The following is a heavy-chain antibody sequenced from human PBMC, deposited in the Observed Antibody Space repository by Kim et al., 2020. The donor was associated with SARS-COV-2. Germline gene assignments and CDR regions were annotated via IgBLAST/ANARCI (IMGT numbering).Heavy chain of an antibody. J-gene: IGHJ4*02. V-gene: IGHV4-59*01. CDR2: IYYSGST. CDR1: GGSISSYY. CDR3: ARRDEYSFDY. Sequence: SETLSLTCTVSGGSISSYYWSWIRQPPGKGLEWIGYIYYSGSTNYNPSLKSRVTISVDTSKNQFSLKLSSVTAADTAVYYCARRDEYSFDYWGQGTLVTVSS.